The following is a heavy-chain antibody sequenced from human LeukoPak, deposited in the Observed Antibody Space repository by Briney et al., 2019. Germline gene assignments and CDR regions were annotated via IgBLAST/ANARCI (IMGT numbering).Heavy chain of an antibody. V-gene: IGHV3-21*01. CDR2: ISSSSSYI. D-gene: IGHD3-3*01. CDR1: GFTFSSYS. CDR3: ARDDLQTTDY. J-gene: IGHJ4*02. Sequence: GGSLRLSWAASGFTFSSYSMNWVRQAPGKGLEWVSSISSSSSYIYYADSVKGRFTISRDNAKNSLYLQMNSLRAEDTAVYYCARDDLQTTDYWGQGTLVTVSS.